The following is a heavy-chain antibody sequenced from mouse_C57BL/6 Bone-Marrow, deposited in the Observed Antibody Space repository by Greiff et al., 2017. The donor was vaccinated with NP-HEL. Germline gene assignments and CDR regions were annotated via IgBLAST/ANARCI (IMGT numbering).Heavy chain of an antibody. CDR3: ASAGYYYGSGWFAY. CDR2: IYPGSGST. Sequence: QVQLQQPGAELVKPGASVKMSCKASGYTFTSYWITWVKQRPGQGLEWIGDIYPGSGSTNYNEKFKSKATLTVDTSSSTAYMQLSSLTSEDSAVYSCASAGYYYGSGWFAYWGQGTLVTVSA. V-gene: IGHV1-55*01. J-gene: IGHJ3*01. D-gene: IGHD1-1*01. CDR1: GYTFTSYW.